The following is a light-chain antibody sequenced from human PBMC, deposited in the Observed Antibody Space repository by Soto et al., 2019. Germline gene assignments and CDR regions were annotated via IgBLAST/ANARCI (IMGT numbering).Light chain of an antibody. Sequence: IQRTQAPSTLSASVGDRVTITCRASQSISSWLAWYQQKPGKAPKLLIYDASSLESGVPSRFSGSGSGTDFTLTITRLEPEDFAVYYCQQYGSSLITFGQGTRLEIK. V-gene: IGKV1-5*01. CDR2: DAS. CDR3: QQYGSSLIT. CDR1: QSISSW. J-gene: IGKJ5*01.